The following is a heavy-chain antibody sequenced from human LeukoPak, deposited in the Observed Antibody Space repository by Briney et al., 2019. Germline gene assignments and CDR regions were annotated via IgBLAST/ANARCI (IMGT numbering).Heavy chain of an antibody. CDR1: GFTFSSYA. CDR2: ISGSGCST. D-gene: IGHD6-13*01. J-gene: IGHJ6*03. CDR3: AKAAGDGYYYYMDV. V-gene: IGHV3-23*01. Sequence: GGSLRLSCAASGFTFSSYAMSWVRQAPGKGLEWVSAISGSGCSTYYADSVEGRFTISRDNSKNTLYLQMNSLRAEDTAVHYCAKAAGDGYYYYMDVWGKGTTVTVSS.